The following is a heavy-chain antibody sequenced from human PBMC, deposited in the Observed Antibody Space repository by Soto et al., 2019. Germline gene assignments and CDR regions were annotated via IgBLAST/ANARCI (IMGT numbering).Heavy chain of an antibody. CDR3: AKDNAGSGNYYNAFDY. Sequence: PGGSLRLSCAASGFTFSSYAMSWVRQSPGKGLEWVSGMSGGGGGTYYADSVKGRFTISRDNSKHTLYLQLNSLRAEDTAVYYCAKDNAGSGNYYNAFDYWGQGTLVTV. CDR1: GFTFSSYA. D-gene: IGHD3-10*01. CDR2: MSGGGGGT. J-gene: IGHJ4*02. V-gene: IGHV3-23*01.